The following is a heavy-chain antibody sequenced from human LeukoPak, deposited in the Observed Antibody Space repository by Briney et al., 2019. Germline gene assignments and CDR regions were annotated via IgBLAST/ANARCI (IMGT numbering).Heavy chain of an antibody. CDR3: AKSHSGRDAFDI. V-gene: IGHV3-48*01. D-gene: IGHD1-1*01. CDR1: GFTFSSYS. J-gene: IGHJ3*02. Sequence: GGSLRLSCAASGFTFSSYSMNWVRQAPGKGLEWVSYISSSSSTIYYADSVKGRFTISRDNAKNSLYLQMNSLRAEDTAVYYCAKSHSGRDAFDIWGQGTMVTVSS. CDR2: ISSSSSTI.